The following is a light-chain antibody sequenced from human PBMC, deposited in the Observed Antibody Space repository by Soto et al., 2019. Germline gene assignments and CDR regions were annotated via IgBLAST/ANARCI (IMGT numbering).Light chain of an antibody. Sequence: EMVMTQSPATLSVSPGERVTLSCRASKSVHRNLAWYQQKPGQGPSLLIYYASTRATGVPDRFTGSGSGTECTLTISSLQSEEFGVYHCQHYSNWPPTFGPGTKVEIK. CDR3: QHYSNWPPT. CDR2: YAS. V-gene: IGKV3-15*01. CDR1: KSVHRN. J-gene: IGKJ3*01.